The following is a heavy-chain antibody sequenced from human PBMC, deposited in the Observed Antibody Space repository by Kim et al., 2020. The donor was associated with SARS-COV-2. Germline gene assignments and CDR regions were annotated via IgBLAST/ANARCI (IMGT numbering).Heavy chain of an antibody. CDR2: ISTSGSVT. CDR1: GFTFGDYY. J-gene: IGHJ4*02. D-gene: IGHD3-10*01. V-gene: IGHV3-11*01. CDR3: ARDRGRLQPPSRNDY. Sequence: GGSLRLSCAASGFTFGDYYMSWIRQAPGKGLEWFSYISTSGSVTSYADSVKGRFTISRDNAKNSLFLDISSLRAEDTAMYYCARDRGRLQPPSRNDYWGQGIMVIVSS.